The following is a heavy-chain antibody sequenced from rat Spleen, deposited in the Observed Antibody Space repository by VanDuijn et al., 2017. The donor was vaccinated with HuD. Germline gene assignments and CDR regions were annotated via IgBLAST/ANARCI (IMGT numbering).Heavy chain of an antibody. J-gene: IGHJ4*01. V-gene: IGHV5-7*01. CDR2: IIYDGSRT. Sequence: EVQLVESGGDLVQPGGSLKLSCAASGFTFNNYDMAWVRQAPKKGLEWVATIIYDGSRTYYRDSVKGRFTVSRENAKSTLYFLMDSLRSEDTATYYCARGYVMDAWGQGASVTVSS. CDR3: ARGYVMDA. CDR1: GFTFNNYD.